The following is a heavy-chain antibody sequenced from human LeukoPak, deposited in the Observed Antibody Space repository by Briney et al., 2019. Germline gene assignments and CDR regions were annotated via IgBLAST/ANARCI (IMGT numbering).Heavy chain of an antibody. CDR1: GFSFSSYA. V-gene: IGHV3-23*01. D-gene: IGHD3-3*02. J-gene: IGHJ4*02. CDR2: ISGGGYYI. CDR3: AKNRGTGLAFYDY. Sequence: PGGSLRLSCAASGFSFSSYAMTWVRQAPGRGLEWVSAISGGGYYIYYADSVRGRFTTSRDNPKNTLYLQMTNLRAEDTGLYYCAKNRGTGLAFYDYWGQGTQVTVSS.